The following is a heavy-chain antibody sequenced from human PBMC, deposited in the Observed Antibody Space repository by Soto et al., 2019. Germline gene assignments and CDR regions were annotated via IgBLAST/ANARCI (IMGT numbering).Heavy chain of an antibody. Sequence: SETLSLTCTVSGGSISSYYWSWIRQPPGKGLEWIGYIYYSGSTNYNPSLKSRVTISVDTSKNQFSLKLSSVTAADTAVYYCARDGGSSSPYFDYWGQGTLVTVSS. CDR3: ARDGGSSSPYFDY. D-gene: IGHD6-13*01. J-gene: IGHJ4*02. CDR2: IYYSGST. CDR1: GGSISSYY. V-gene: IGHV4-59*01.